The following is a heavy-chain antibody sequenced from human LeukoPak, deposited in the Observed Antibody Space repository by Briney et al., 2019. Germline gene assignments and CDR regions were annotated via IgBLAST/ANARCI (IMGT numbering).Heavy chain of an antibody. D-gene: IGHD3-10*01. V-gene: IGHV3-30*04. J-gene: IGHJ4*02. CDR3: ARGAWFGELGKYYFDY. Sequence: PGGSLRLSCAASGFTFSSYAMHWVRQAPGKGLEWVAVISYDGSNKYYADSVKGRFTISRDNSKNTLYLQMNSLRAEDTAVYYCARGAWFGELGKYYFDYWGQGTPVTVSS. CDR2: ISYDGSNK. CDR1: GFTFSSYA.